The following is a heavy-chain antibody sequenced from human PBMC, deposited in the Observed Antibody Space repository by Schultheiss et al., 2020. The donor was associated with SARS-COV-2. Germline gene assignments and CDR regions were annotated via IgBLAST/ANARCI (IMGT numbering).Heavy chain of an antibody. CDR2: IYYSGST. Sequence: SETLSLTCTVSGGSISSYYWSWIRQPPGKGLEWIGYIYYSGSTNYNPSLKSRVTISVDTSKNQFSLKLSSVTAADTAVYYCANHVVPAASRAPRRAFDIWGQGTMVTVSS. J-gene: IGHJ3*02. V-gene: IGHV4-59*12. CDR1: GGSISSYY. D-gene: IGHD2-2*01. CDR3: ANHVVPAASRAPRRAFDI.